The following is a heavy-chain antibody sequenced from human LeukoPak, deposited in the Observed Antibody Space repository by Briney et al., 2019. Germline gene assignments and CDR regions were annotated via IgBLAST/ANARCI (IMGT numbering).Heavy chain of an antibody. CDR1: GFTFSSYA. CDR2: ISGCGGST. D-gene: IGHD2-15*01. CDR3: AKVVFRCGDSCYRYYYGMDV. J-gene: IGHJ6*02. V-gene: IGHV3-23*01. Sequence: GRSLRLSCAASGFTFSSYAMTWVRQAPGKGLEWVSAISGCGGSTCYADSVKGRFTISRDNSKNTLYLQMNSLRAEDTAVYYCAKVVFRCGDSCYRYYYGMDVWGQGTAVTVSS.